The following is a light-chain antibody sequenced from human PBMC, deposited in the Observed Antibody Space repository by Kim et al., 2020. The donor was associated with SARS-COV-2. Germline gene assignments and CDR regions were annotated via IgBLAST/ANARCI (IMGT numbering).Light chain of an antibody. Sequence: PGKTATITCGGNNIGRKSVPWYQQKPGQAPVLVIYCDSDRPSGIPERFSGSDSGNTATLTISRVEAGDEADYYCQVWDSSSDHHWVFGGGTQLTVL. CDR3: QVWDSSSDHHWV. J-gene: IGLJ3*02. CDR2: CDS. CDR1: NIGRKS. V-gene: IGLV3-21*04.